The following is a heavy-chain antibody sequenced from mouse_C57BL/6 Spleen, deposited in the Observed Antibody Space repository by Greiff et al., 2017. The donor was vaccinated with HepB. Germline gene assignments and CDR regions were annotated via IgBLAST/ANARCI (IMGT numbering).Heavy chain of an antibody. Sequence: QVQLQQSGAELVRPGASVKLSCKASGYTFTDYYINWVKQRPGQGLEWIARIYPGSGNTYYNEKFKGKATLTAEKPSSTAYMQLSSLTSEDSAVYFCARSGLGNRNYYGSTPRYFDDWGQGTTLTVSS. CDR2: IYPGSGNT. CDR3: ARSGLGNRNYYGSTPRYFDD. J-gene: IGHJ2*01. CDR1: GYTFTDYY. V-gene: IGHV1-76*01. D-gene: IGHD1-1*01.